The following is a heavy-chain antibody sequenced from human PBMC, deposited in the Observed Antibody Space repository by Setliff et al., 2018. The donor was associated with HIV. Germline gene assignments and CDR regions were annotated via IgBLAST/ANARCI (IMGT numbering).Heavy chain of an antibody. CDR1: GGSIGISTYY. V-gene: IGHV4-39*01. CDR3: ARRDGYSYGFYFDY. CDR2: IYYSGST. D-gene: IGHD5-18*01. J-gene: IGHJ4*02. Sequence: PSETLSLTCTVSGGSIGISTYYWGWIRQPPGKGLEWIGTIYYSGSTYYNPSLKSRLTISVDTSKNQFSLKPSSVTAADTAVYYCARRDGYSYGFYFDYWGQGRLVTVSS.